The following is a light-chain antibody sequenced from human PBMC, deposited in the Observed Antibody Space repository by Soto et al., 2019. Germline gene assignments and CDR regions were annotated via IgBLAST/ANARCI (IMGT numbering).Light chain of an antibody. CDR1: SSDVGRYTY. CDR2: DVY. Sequence: QSVLTQPASVSGSPGQSITISCAGTSSDVGRYTYVSWYQQHPGKAPKLIIYDVYNRLSGVSNRFSGSKSGNTASLTISGLQAEDEADYYCTSYTSTSTPYAFGGGTKVTVL. J-gene: IGLJ1*01. CDR3: TSYTSTSTPYA. V-gene: IGLV2-14*01.